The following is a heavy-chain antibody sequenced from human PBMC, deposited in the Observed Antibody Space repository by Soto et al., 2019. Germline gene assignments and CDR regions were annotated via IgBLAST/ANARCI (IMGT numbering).Heavy chain of an antibody. V-gene: IGHV3-66*01. CDR2: IYSGGST. CDR3: ARTSTSAYPYYFDY. CDR1: GFTVSSNY. D-gene: IGHD3-22*01. J-gene: IGHJ4*02. Sequence: EVQVVESGGGLVQPGGSLRLSCAASGFTVSSNYMSWVRQAPGKGLEWVSVIYSGGSTYYADSVKGRFTISRDNSKNTLYLHMNSLRVEDTAVYYCARTSTSAYPYYFDYWGQGTLVTVSS.